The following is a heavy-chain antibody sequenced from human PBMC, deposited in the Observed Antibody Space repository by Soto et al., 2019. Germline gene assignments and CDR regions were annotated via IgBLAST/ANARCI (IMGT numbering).Heavy chain of an antibody. CDR2: LSSNNYA. CDR1: GFTFSSYS. V-gene: IGHV3-21*01. Sequence: EVQLVESGGGLVKPGGSLRLSCVGSGFTFSSYSVTWVRQAPGKGLEWVSSLSSNNYAQYIDSVKGRFTVSRDNARNSLFLQMNSLRVDDTAVYYCARLTGKFDFDPWGQGTLVTVSS. CDR3: ARLTGKFDFDP. D-gene: IGHD3-10*01. J-gene: IGHJ5*02.